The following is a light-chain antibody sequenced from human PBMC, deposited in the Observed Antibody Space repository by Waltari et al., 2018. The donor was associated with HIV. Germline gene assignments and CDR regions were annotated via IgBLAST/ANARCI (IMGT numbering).Light chain of an antibody. CDR1: HSVGIN. Sequence: EMVVTQSPATVSVSLGERATLSCRASHSVGINLAWYQQKPGQAPRLLIYGASTRVTDIPGRFSGSGSGTDFTLTISSLQSEDSAVYYCQQYSNRPPWTVGQGTKVEI. CDR2: GAS. V-gene: IGKV3-15*01. J-gene: IGKJ1*01. CDR3: QQYSNRPPWT.